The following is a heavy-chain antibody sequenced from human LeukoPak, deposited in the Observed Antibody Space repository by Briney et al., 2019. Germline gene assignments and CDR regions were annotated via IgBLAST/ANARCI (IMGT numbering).Heavy chain of an antibody. V-gene: IGHV4-38-2*02. J-gene: IGHJ4*02. D-gene: IGHD3-10*01. CDR1: GYSISSGYY. Sequence: PSETLSLTCSVSGYSISSGYYWGWIRQPPGKGLEWIGSLSHGGITYYSPSLESRVTLSVDASKNRFSLRLSSVTAADTAVYYCARDSPGPYYYYGSGSPTSIDYWGQGTLVTVSS. CDR3: ARDSPGPYYYYGSGSPTSIDY. CDR2: LSHGGIT.